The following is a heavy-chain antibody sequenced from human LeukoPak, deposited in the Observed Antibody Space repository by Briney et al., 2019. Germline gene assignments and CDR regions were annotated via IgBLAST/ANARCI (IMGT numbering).Heavy chain of an antibody. D-gene: IGHD3-22*01. J-gene: IGHJ4*02. CDR1: GGSISSSSYY. Sequence: PSETLSLTCTVSGGSISSSSYYWGWIRQPPGKGLEWIGSIYYSGSTYYNPSLKSRVTISVDTSKNQFSLKLSSVTAADTAVYYCAQSTPHYYDSSEEFDYWGQGTLVTVSS. V-gene: IGHV4-39*01. CDR3: AQSTPHYYDSSEEFDY. CDR2: IYYSGST.